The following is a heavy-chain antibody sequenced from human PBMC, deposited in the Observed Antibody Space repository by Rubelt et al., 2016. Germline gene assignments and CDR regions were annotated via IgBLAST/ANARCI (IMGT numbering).Heavy chain of an antibody. J-gene: IGHJ6*03. CDR1: GGSISSSSYY. CDR3: ARTTRMGDYYYDMDV. Sequence: QLQLQESGPGLVKPSETLSLTCTVSGGSISSSSYYWSWIRQPPGKGLEWIGYIYYSGSTNYNPSLKGRVPISVDTSKNQFSLKLSSVTAADTAVYYCARTTRMGDYYYDMDVWGKGTTVTVSS. CDR2: IYYSGST. D-gene: IGHD3-22*01. V-gene: IGHV4-61*05.